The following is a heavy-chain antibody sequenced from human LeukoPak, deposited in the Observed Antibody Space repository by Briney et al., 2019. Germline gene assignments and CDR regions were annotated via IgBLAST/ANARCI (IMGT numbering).Heavy chain of an antibody. CDR3: ARSLGGAYDY. Sequence: TGGSLRLSCAASGFTFSNYAMTWVRQAPGKGLEWVSRINIDGSNTNYADSVKGRFTISRDNAKNTLYLQMDSLRAEDTAVYYCARSLGGAYDYWGQGTLVTVSS. CDR1: GFTFSNYA. CDR2: INIDGSNT. V-gene: IGHV3-74*01. J-gene: IGHJ4*02. D-gene: IGHD1-26*01.